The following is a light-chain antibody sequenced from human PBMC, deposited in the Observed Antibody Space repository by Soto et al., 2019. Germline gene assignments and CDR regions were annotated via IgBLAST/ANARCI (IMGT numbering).Light chain of an antibody. J-gene: IGKJ2*01. CDR3: QQCHNRPLT. CDR2: GAS. V-gene: IGKV3-15*01. Sequence: EIVMTQSPATLSLSPGARAALSCRASPSINSELAWYQQKPGQPPRLLIYGASTRATGVPARFTGSESGSEFTLTISGLQSEDFAVYYCQQCHNRPLTFGQGTRLEI. CDR1: PSINSE.